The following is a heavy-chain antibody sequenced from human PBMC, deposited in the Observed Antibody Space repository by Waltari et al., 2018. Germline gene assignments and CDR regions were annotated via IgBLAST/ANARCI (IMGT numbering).Heavy chain of an antibody. CDR1: GFTFDDYA. J-gene: IGHJ3*02. D-gene: IGHD2-8*01. V-gene: IGHV3-9*01. CDR3: AKTRESYCTNGVCYYDAFDI. CDR2: ISWNSVSI. Sequence: EVQLVESGGGLVQPGRSLRLSCAASGFTFDDYAMHWVRQAPGKGLEWVSGISWNSVSIGYADSVKGRFTISRDNAKNSLYLQMNSLRAEDTALYYCAKTRESYCTNGVCYYDAFDIWGQGTMVTVSS.